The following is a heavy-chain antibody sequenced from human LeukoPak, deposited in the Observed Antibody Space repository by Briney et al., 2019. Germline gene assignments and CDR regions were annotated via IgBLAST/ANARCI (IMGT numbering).Heavy chain of an antibody. J-gene: IGHJ6*03. CDR3: ARGGIQLFSGYYYYYMDV. V-gene: IGHV4-61*02. D-gene: IGHD5-18*01. CDR2: IYTSGST. CDR1: GGSISIGSYS. Sequence: SETLSLTCTVSGGSISIGSYSWSWIRQPAGKGLEWIGRIYTSGSTNYNPSLESRVTISVDTSKNQFSLKLSSVTAADTAVYYCARGGIQLFSGYYYYYMDVWGKGTTVTISS.